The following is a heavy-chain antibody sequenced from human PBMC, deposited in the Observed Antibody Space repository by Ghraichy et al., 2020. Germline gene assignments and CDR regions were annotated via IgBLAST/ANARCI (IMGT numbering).Heavy chain of an antibody. V-gene: IGHV1-18*01. CDR1: GYTFSSYG. CDR2: ISAYNGYT. CDR3: ARRDTVGYNWFDP. J-gene: IGHJ5*02. D-gene: IGHD5-18*01. Sequence: ASVKVSCKASGYTFSSYGISWVRQAPGQGLEWMGWISAYNGYTNYVQKLQGRVTMTTDTSTTTAYMELRSLRSDDTAVYYCARRDTVGYNWFDPWGQGTLVTVSS.